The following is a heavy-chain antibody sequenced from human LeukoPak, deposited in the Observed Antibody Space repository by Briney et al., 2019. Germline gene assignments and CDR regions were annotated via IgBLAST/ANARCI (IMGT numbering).Heavy chain of an antibody. CDR3: ASGSGSYRTPYYYMDV. D-gene: IGHD3-10*01. J-gene: IGHJ6*03. Sequence: QTGGSLRLSCAASGFTVSSNYMSWVRQAPGKGLEWVSVIYSGGSTYYADSVKGRFTISRDNSKNTLYPQMNSLRAEDTAVYYCASGSGSYRTPYYYMDVWGTGTTVTVSS. CDR1: GFTVSSNY. V-gene: IGHV3-53*01. CDR2: IYSGGST.